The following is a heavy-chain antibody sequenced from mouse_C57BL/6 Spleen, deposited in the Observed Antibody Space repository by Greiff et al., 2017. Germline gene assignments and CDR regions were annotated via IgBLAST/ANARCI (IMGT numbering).Heavy chain of an antibody. CDR2: IRYNGSN. J-gene: IGHJ2*01. D-gene: IGHD1-1*01. Sequence: VQLQQSGPGLAKPSQSLSLTCYVTGYSITSGYFWNWIRQFPGNILEWMGYIRYNGSNNYNPSLKNRTSITPDTSTNPSFLKLNSVTTEEKAAYYCAREGNYGSFDYWGQGTTLTVSS. CDR3: AREGNYGSFDY. CDR1: GYSITSGYF. V-gene: IGHV3-6*01.